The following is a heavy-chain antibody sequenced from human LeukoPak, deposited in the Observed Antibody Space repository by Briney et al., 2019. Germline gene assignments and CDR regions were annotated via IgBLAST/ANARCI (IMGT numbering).Heavy chain of an antibody. CDR1: GGSISSYY. Sequence: KTSETLSLTCTVSGGSISSYYWSWIRQPAGKGLEWIGRIYTSGSTNYNPSLKSRVTMSVDTSKNQFSLKLSSVTAADTAVYYCASAEWSRSAEYFQHWGQGTLVTVSS. V-gene: IGHV4-4*07. CDR2: IYTSGST. CDR3: ASAEWSRSAEYFQH. J-gene: IGHJ1*01. D-gene: IGHD3-3*01.